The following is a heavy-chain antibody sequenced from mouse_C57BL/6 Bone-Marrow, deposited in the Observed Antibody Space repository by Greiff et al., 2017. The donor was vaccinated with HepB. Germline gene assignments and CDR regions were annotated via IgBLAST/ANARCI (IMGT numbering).Heavy chain of an antibody. V-gene: IGHV5-4*01. J-gene: IGHJ3*01. D-gene: IGHD2-4*01. CDR2: TSDGGSYT. CDR3: ASYYDYDWFAY. Sequence: EVHLVESGGGLVKPGGSLKLSCAASGFTFSSYAMSWVRQTPEKRLEWVATTSDGGSYTYYPDNVKGRFTISRDNAKNNLYLQMSHLKSEDTAMYYCASYYDYDWFAYWGQGTLVTVSA. CDR1: GFTFSSYA.